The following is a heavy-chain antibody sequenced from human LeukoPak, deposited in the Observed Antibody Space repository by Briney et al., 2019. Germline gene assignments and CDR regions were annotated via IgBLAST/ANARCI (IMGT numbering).Heavy chain of an antibody. D-gene: IGHD2-15*01. V-gene: IGHV4-38-2*02. CDR3: ARARGYCSGGSCYYFDY. Sequence: PSETLSLTCTVSGYSISSGYYLGWIRQPPGKGLERIGSSYHSGSTYYNPYLKSRVTISVDTSKNQFSLKLSSVTAADTAVYYCARARGYCSGGSCYYFDYWGQGTLVTVSS. CDR1: GYSISSGYY. CDR2: SYHSGST. J-gene: IGHJ4*02.